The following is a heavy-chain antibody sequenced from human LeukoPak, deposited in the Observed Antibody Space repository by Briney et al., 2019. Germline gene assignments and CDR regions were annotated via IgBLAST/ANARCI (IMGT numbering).Heavy chain of an antibody. CDR2: IYYSGST. J-gene: IGHJ4*02. CDR3: ARNSSSGGGYFDY. D-gene: IGHD6-6*01. CDR1: GGSFSGYY. V-gene: IGHV4-34*01. Sequence: PSETLSLTCAVYGGSFSGYYWSWIRQPPGKGLEWIGSIYYSGSTYYNPSLKSRVTTSVDTSKNQFSLKLSSVTAADTAVYYCARNSSSGGGYFDYWGQGTLVTVSS.